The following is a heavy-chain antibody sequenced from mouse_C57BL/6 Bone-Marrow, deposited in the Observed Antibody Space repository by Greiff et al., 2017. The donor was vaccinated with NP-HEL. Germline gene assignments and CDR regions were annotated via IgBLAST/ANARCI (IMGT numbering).Heavy chain of an antibody. Sequence: QVQLQQSGAELVRPGTSVKMSCKASGYTFTNYWIGWAKQRPGHGLEWIGDIYPGGGYTNYNENFQGKATLTADKSSSTAYMQFSSLTSEDSAIXYCARREDYGSSPPYAMDYVGQGTSVTVSS. V-gene: IGHV1-63*01. J-gene: IGHJ4*01. CDR3: ARREDYGSSPPYAMDY. CDR1: GYTFTNYW. D-gene: IGHD1-1*01. CDR2: IYPGGGYT.